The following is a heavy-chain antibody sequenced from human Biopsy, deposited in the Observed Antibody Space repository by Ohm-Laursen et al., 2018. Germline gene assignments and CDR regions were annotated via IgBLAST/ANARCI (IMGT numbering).Heavy chain of an antibody. Sequence: SQTLSLTCPVSGDSISRYYWSWIRQPPGKGLEWFGYVYYTGSTDYNPSLQSRVTISVDTSKNHFSLRLRSVTPADTAIYYCARDRGYYADRTVPGYFDLWGRGTLVTVSS. CDR2: VYYTGST. CDR3: ARDRGYYADRTVPGYFDL. V-gene: IGHV4-59*01. D-gene: IGHD3-22*01. J-gene: IGHJ2*01. CDR1: GDSISRYY.